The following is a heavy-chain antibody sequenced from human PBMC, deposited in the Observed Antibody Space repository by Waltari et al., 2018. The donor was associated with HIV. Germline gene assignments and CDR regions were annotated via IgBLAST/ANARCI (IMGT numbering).Heavy chain of an antibody. CDR3: VRDRTSDTTGDFDA. CDR2: ISRSSVFK. J-gene: IGHJ4*02. D-gene: IGHD4-17*01. V-gene: IGHV3-21*02. CDR1: GFKFNIFS. Sequence: DVQVVESGGGLVKPGGSLRLSCVGSGFKFNIFSMTWVRQAPGRGLEWGASISRSSVFKYYSDGLKGRFTVARDNAKDSLFLQMDKLTVEDTATYYCVRDRTSDTTGDFDAWGQGIPVTVSS.